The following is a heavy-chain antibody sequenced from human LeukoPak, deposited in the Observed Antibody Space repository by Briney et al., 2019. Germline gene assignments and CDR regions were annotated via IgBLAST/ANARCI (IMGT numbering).Heavy chain of an antibody. D-gene: IGHD6-13*01. V-gene: IGHV4-39*07. CDR2: IHYSGST. CDR3: ARDLYSSRTNDAFVI. Sequence: SETLSLTCTVSGGSIRSSSHYWGWIRQPPGKGLEWIATIHYSGSTYYNPSLKSRVTISIDTSKNQFSLKLSSVTAADTAVYYCARDLYSSRTNDAFVIWGQGTVVTVSS. J-gene: IGHJ3*02. CDR1: GGSIRSSSHY.